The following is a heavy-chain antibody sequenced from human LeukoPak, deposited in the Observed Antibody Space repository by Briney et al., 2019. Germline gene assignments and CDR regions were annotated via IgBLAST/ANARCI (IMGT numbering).Heavy chain of an antibody. D-gene: IGHD5-18*01. CDR2: INPNSGGT. J-gene: IGHJ6*02. CDR1: GYTFTGYY. V-gene: IGHV1-2*06. Sequence: GASVKVSCKASGYTFTGYYMHWVRQAPGQGLEWMGRINPNSGGTNYAQKFQGRVTMTRDTSISTAYMELSRLRSDDTAVYYCARVSWIQLYYYYYGMDVWGQGTTVTVSS. CDR3: ARVSWIQLYYYYYGMDV.